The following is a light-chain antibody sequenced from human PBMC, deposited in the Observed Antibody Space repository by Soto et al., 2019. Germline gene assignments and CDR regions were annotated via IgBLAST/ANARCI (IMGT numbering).Light chain of an antibody. V-gene: IGKV2-24*01. CDR3: MQVTHFPWT. CDR2: KVS. Sequence: DIVMTQTPLSSPVTLGQTASISCRSSQFLVHSDGDTYLNWLQQRPGQPPRVLSYKVSNRLSGVPERFSGSVAGTDFTLKISRVEAEDVGVYYFMQVTHFPWTFGQGTKVEI. CDR1: QFLVHSDGDTY. J-gene: IGKJ1*01.